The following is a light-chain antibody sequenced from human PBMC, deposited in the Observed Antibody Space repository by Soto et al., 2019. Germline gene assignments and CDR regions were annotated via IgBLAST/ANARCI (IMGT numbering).Light chain of an antibody. CDR2: FDD. Sequence: QPVLTQPPSVSAAPRQRVTISCSGSNSNIGNNAVNWYQQVPGRAPKLLIHFDDRVPSGISYRFSGSKSGTSASLAISELQSEDDADYYCAAWDDSLNGPVFGGGTKLTVL. J-gene: IGLJ3*02. V-gene: IGLV1-36*01. CDR1: NSNIGNNA. CDR3: AAWDDSLNGPV.